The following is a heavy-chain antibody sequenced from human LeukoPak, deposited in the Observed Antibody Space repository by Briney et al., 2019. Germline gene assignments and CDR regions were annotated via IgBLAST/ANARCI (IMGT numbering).Heavy chain of an antibody. CDR3: ARGEYYDSSGYGALNWFDP. CDR1: GYTFTSYY. J-gene: IGHJ5*02. D-gene: IGHD3-22*01. Sequence: ASVKVSCKASGYTFTSYYMHWVRQAPGQGLEWMGIINPSGGNTSYAQKFQGRVTMTRDTSTSTVYMELSSLRSEDTAVYYCARGEYYDSSGYGALNWFDPWGQGTLVTVSS. V-gene: IGHV1-46*01. CDR2: INPSGGNT.